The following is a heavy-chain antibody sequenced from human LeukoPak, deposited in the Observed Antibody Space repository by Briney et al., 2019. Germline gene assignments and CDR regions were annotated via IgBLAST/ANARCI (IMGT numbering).Heavy chain of an antibody. CDR1: GFTFSSYV. CDR2: ISTTGGTT. CDR3: LKGWELRFDAFDI. Sequence: GGSLRLSCSASGFTFSSYVMHWVRQPPGKGLEYLSAISTTGGTTYYADSVKGRFTISRDNSKNTLYLQMNVLRAEDTAVYYCLKGWELRFDAFDIWGQGTMVTVSS. D-gene: IGHD1-26*01. J-gene: IGHJ3*02. V-gene: IGHV3-64D*08.